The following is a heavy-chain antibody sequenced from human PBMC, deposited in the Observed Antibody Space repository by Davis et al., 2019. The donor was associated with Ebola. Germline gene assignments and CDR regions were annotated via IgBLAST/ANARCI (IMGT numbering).Heavy chain of an antibody. J-gene: IGHJ4*02. V-gene: IGHV1-2*02. D-gene: IGHD2-2*01. CDR3: ARESVYCSSTSCSKQSFDY. CDR1: GYIFTGYH. CDR2: INPNPDGR. Sequence: ASVKVSCMTSGYIFTGYHMHWVRQAPGQGLEWMGWINPNPDGRGYVQKFQDRVTMTRDTSINTVYMQLSGVTSDDTAVYFCARESVYCSSTSCSKQSFDYWGQGTLVTVSS.